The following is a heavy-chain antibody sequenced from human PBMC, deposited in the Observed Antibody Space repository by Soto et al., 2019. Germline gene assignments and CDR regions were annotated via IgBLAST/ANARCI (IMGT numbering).Heavy chain of an antibody. V-gene: IGHV3-48*01. J-gene: IGHJ6*02. CDR1: GFTFSSYS. CDR3: ARSMDDYYYYGMDV. D-gene: IGHD3-10*01. CDR2: ISSSSSTI. Sequence: EVQRVESGGGLVQPGGSLRLSCAASGFTFSSYSMNWVRQAPGKGLEWVSYISSSSSTIYYADSVKGRFTISRDNAKNSLYLQMNSLRAEDTAVYYCARSMDDYYYYGMDVWGQGTTVTVSS.